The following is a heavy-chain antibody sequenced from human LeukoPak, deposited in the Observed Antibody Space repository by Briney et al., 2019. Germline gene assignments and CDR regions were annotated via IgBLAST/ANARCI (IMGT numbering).Heavy chain of an antibody. CDR1: GGSLSSNNYY. J-gene: IGHJ4*02. CDR3: ARRKPVASLDY. D-gene: IGHD6-19*01. Sequence: KPSETPSLPCTVSGGSLSSNNYYWGWIRPPPGKGLEWIGSIYYSGSTYYNPSLKSRVTISVDMSQNQFSLRQSSVTASDTAVYYCARRKPVASLDYWGQGTLATVSS. CDR2: IYYSGST. V-gene: IGHV4-39*01.